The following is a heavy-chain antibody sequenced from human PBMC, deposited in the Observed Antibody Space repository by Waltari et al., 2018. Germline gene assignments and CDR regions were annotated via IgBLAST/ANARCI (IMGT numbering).Heavy chain of an antibody. CDR3: ARDVAGYYYFDL. J-gene: IGHJ2*01. CDR2: INSGGDT. CDR1: GFTVSNYY. V-gene: IGHV3-53*01. Sequence: EVQLVESGGGLIQPGGSLRLSCAASGFTVSNYYMSWVRPAPGKGLEWVSVINSGGDTNYEDSVKGRFTISRDNSKNTIYLQLNTLRAEDTALYYCARDVAGYYYFDLWGRGTLVTV.